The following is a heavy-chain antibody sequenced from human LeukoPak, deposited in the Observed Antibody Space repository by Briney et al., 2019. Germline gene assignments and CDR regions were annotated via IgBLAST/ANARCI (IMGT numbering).Heavy chain of an antibody. J-gene: IGHJ6*03. CDR2: ISAYNGNT. CDR3: AREPQVGATAEDYYYYYMDV. D-gene: IGHD1-26*01. Sequence: ASVKVSCKASGYTFTGYYMHWVRQAPGQGLEWMGWISAYNGNTNYAQKLQGRVTMTTDTSTSTAYMELRSLRSDDTAVYYCAREPQVGATAEDYYYYYMDVWGKGTTVTVSS. V-gene: IGHV1-18*04. CDR1: GYTFTGYY.